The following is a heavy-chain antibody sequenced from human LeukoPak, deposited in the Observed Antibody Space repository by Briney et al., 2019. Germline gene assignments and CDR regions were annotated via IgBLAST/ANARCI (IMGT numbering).Heavy chain of an antibody. CDR3: ARDHGKGPSCQPV. D-gene: IGHD2-15*01. V-gene: IGHV1-46*01. Sequence: ASVKVSCKASGYTFTSYYMHWVRQAPGQGLEWMGIINPSGGSTTYAQKFQGRVTMTRDTSTSTVYMELSSLRSEDTAVYYCARDHGKGPSCQPVWGQGTMVTVSS. J-gene: IGHJ3*01. CDR2: INPSGGST. CDR1: GYTFTSYY.